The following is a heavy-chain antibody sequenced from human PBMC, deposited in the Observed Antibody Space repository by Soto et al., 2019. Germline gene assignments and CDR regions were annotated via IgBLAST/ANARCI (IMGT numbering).Heavy chain of an antibody. V-gene: IGHV3-53*01. Sequence: GGSRRLSCTVSGFTVSDNYMSWVRQAPGKGLEWVSVIYSGGSTYYADSVKGRCTISRDKSKNTVYLQMNSVSAEDTAVYYCAREGVSQYYYHGMDVWGQGTTVTVSS. J-gene: IGHJ6*02. CDR1: GFTVSDNY. CDR3: AREGVSQYYYHGMDV. CDR2: IYSGGST. D-gene: IGHD3-10*01.